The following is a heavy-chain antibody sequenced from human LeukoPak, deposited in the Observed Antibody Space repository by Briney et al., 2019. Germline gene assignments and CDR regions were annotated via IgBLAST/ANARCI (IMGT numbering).Heavy chain of an antibody. CDR3: AVQRTLWQQVLDH. V-gene: IGHV3-23*01. Sequence: GGSLRLSCAASGFNFVDYAMHWVRQVPGKGLEWVSTISGSGDTTYYADSVKGRFTIPRDNSKNTLYLQMNSLRAEDTAVYYCAVQRTLWQQVLDHWGQGTLVTVSS. CDR1: GFNFVDYA. D-gene: IGHD6-13*01. CDR2: ISGSGDTT. J-gene: IGHJ4*02.